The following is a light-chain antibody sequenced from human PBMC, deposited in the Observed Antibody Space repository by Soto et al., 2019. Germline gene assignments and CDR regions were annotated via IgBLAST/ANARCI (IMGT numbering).Light chain of an antibody. CDR2: GSS. J-gene: IGKJ2*01. V-gene: IGKV3-20*01. CDR1: HSLTNNY. CDR3: QQSGSSPPYT. Sequence: EVVLTQSPGTLSLSPGERATLSCRASHSLTNNYLAWYQQKPGQAPRLLIFGSSDRATGIPDRFSGSGSGTDFTLTISRLEPEDFAVYYCQQSGSSPPYTFGQGTKLEIK.